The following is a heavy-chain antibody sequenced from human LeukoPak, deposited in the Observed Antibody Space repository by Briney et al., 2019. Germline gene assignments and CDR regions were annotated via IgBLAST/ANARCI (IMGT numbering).Heavy chain of an antibody. D-gene: IGHD2-2*01. CDR3: AHGAMYQLDY. V-gene: IGHV3-30*03. CDR1: GFTFSSYG. J-gene: IGHJ4*02. Sequence: GGSLRLSCAASGFTFSSYGMHWVRQAPGKGLEWVAVISYDGSDKYYADSVKGRFTISRDNSKNTLYLQMNSLRAEDTAVYYCAHGAMYQLDYWGQGTLVTVSS. CDR2: ISYDGSDK.